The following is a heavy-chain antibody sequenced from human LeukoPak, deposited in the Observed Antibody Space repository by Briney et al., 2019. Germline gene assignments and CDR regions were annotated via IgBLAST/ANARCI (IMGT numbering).Heavy chain of an antibody. V-gene: IGHV4-34*01. CDR1: GGSFSGYY. CDR2: INHSGST. D-gene: IGHD3-10*01. J-gene: IGHJ4*02. CDR3: ARGPFRITMVRGAFDY. Sequence: SETLSLTCAVYGGSFSGYYWSWIRQPPGKGLEWIGEINHSGSTNYNPSLKSRVTISVDTSKNQFSLKPSSVTAADTAVYYCARGPFRITMVRGAFDYWGQGTLVTVSS.